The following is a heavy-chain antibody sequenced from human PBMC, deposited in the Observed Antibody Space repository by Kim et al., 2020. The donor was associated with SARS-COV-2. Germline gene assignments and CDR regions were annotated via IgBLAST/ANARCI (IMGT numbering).Heavy chain of an antibody. CDR1: GGTFSSYA. D-gene: IGHD3-3*01. Sequence: SVKVSCKASGGTFSSYAISWVRQAPGQGLEWMGRIIPILGIANYAQKFQGRVTITADKSTSTAYMELSSLRSEDTAVYYCARGPDFWSGYYSVGYYYMDVGGKGTTVTVSS. CDR3: ARGPDFWSGYYSVGYYYMDV. CDR2: IIPILGIA. V-gene: IGHV1-69*04. J-gene: IGHJ6*03.